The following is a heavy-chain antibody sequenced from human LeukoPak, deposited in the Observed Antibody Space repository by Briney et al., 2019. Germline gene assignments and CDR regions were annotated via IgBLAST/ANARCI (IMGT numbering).Heavy chain of an antibody. Sequence: GASVKVSCKASGYTFTSYGISWVRQAPGQGLEWMGWISAYNGNTNYAQKLQGRVTMTTDTSTSTAYMELRSLRSDDTAVYYCARERGITTVGATTFDYWGQGTLVTVSS. D-gene: IGHD1-26*01. J-gene: IGHJ4*02. CDR1: GYTFTSYG. CDR2: ISAYNGNT. CDR3: ARERGITTVGATTFDY. V-gene: IGHV1-18*01.